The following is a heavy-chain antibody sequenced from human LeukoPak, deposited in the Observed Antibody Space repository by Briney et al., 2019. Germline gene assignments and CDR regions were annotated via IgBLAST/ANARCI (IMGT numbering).Heavy chain of an antibody. CDR2: ITSTSSYI. Sequence: GGSLRFSCAASGFTFSNYNMNWVRQAPGKGLKWVSSITSTSSYIYYADSVKGRFTISRDNAENSLYLQMNSLRAEDTAVYYCARDLYSGSYGDYYYYYMDVWGKGTTVTISS. J-gene: IGHJ6*03. V-gene: IGHV3-21*01. CDR3: ARDLYSGSYGDYYYYYMDV. CDR1: GFTFSNYN. D-gene: IGHD1-26*01.